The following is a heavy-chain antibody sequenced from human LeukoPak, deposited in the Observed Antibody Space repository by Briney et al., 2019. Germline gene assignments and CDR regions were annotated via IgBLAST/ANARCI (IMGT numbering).Heavy chain of an antibody. V-gene: IGHV3-21*01. Sequence: PGGSLRLSCAASGFSFSSYGIHWVRQAPGKGLEWVSSISGSSSYIYYTDSLKGRFTISRDNAKNSLYLQMNSLRAEDTAVYYCARGSSNVAARNNWFGSWGQGTLVIVSS. CDR2: ISGSSSYI. D-gene: IGHD6-6*01. J-gene: IGHJ5*01. CDR3: ARGSSNVAARNNWFGS. CDR1: GFSFSSYG.